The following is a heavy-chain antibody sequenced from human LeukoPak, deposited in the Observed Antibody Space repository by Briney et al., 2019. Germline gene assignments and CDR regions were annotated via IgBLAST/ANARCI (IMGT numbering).Heavy chain of an antibody. CDR1: GFTLSSYA. V-gene: IGHV3-30*01. D-gene: IGHD3-10*01. CDR3: ARDAGFGELSYFDY. J-gene: IGHJ4*02. Sequence: PGRSLRLSCAASGFTLSSYARHGGRQAPGKGLEGVAVISYDGSNKYSAASVTGGFTISRDNSENTLHLQMNSLTAEDTAVYSCARDAGFGELSYFDYWGQGTLVTVSS. CDR2: ISYDGSNK.